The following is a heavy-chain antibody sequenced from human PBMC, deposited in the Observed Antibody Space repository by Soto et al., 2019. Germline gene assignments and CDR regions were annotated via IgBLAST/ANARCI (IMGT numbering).Heavy chain of an antibody. Sequence: SETLSLTCTVPGGSISGYYWSWIRQPPGKGLEWIAYIYSSGSTTYNPSLESRVTISVDTSKNQFSLKLSSVTAADTAVYYCARGPGGHVVPAAIIDYYYMDVWGKGTTVTVSS. V-gene: IGHV4-59*01. CDR2: IYSSGST. J-gene: IGHJ6*03. CDR3: ARGPGGHVVPAAIIDYYYMDV. CDR1: GGSISGYY. D-gene: IGHD2-2*02.